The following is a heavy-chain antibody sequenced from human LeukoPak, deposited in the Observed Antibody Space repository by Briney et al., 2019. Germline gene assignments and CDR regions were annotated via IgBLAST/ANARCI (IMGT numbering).Heavy chain of an antibody. Sequence: KPSETLSLTCSVSGASVSDYYWSWIRQPAGKALEWIGRIHTSGSINYNPSLKNRATMSVDTSKSQFSLKLSSVTAADTAVYYCARIANWNYYFDYWGQEPWSPSPQ. CDR1: GASVSDYY. D-gene: IGHD1-7*01. J-gene: IGHJ4*01. CDR3: ARIANWNYYFDY. V-gene: IGHV4-4*07. CDR2: IHTSGSI.